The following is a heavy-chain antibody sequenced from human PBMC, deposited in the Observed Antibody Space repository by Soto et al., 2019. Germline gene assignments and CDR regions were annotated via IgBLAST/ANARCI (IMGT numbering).Heavy chain of an antibody. CDR3: TRARTFDP. CDR1: GGSFSDYY. V-gene: IGHV4-34*02. CDR2: INHRGST. J-gene: IGHJ5*02. Sequence: QVQLQQWGAGLLKPSETLSLTCAIYGGSFSDYYWSWIRQSPSKGLEWIGEINHRGSTNYNPSLKSRVTISADTSKNHFSLNLRSVTAADTAVYYCTRARTFDPWGQGTLVTVSS.